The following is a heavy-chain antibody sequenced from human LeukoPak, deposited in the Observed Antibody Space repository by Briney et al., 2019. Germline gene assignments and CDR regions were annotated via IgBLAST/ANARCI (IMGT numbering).Heavy chain of an antibody. D-gene: IGHD2-2*01. Sequence: GGSLRLSCAASGFTFSSYSMNWVRQAPGKGLEWVSSISSSSSYIYYADSVKGRFTISRDNAKNSLYLQMNSLRAEDTAVYYCATIGVGYCSSTSCLHVWGQGTLVTVSS. J-gene: IGHJ4*02. V-gene: IGHV3-21*01. CDR1: GFTFSSYS. CDR3: ATIGVGYCSSTSCLHV. CDR2: ISSSSSYI.